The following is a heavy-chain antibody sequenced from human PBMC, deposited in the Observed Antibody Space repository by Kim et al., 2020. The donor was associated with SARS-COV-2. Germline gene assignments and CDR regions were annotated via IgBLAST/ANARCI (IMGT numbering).Heavy chain of an antibody. J-gene: IGHJ5*02. D-gene: IGHD6-13*01. Sequence: STYYAGSVKGRFTISRHNSKNTLYLQMNGLRAEDTAVYYCAKDGAAAVGLWGQGTLVTVSS. V-gene: IGHV3-23*01. CDR3: AKDGAAAVGL. CDR2: ST.